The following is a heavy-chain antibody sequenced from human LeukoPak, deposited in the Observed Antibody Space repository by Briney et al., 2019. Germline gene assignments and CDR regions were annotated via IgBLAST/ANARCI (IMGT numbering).Heavy chain of an antibody. J-gene: IGHJ3*02. V-gene: IGHV1-2*02. CDR2: INPNSGGT. D-gene: IGHD2-2*01. CDR1: GYTFTGYY. Sequence: ASVKVSCKASGYTFTGYYMHWVRQAPGQGLEWMGWINPNSGGTNYAQKFQGRVTMTRDTSISTAYMELSRLRSDDTAVYYCARGREPAAPRSAFDIWGQGTMVTVSS. CDR3: ARGREPAAPRSAFDI.